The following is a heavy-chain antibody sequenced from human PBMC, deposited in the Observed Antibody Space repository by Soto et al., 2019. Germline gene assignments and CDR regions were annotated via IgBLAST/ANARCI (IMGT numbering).Heavy chain of an antibody. Sequence: GGSLRLSCAASGFTFSSYGMHWVRQAPGKGLEWVAVISYDGSNKYYADSVKGRFTISRDNSKNTLYLQMNSLRAEDTAVYYCAKDRRKVVVAAPFDYWGQRTLVTVSS. CDR1: GFTFSSYG. CDR3: AKDRRKVVVAAPFDY. V-gene: IGHV3-30*18. D-gene: IGHD2-15*01. CDR2: ISYDGSNK. J-gene: IGHJ4*02.